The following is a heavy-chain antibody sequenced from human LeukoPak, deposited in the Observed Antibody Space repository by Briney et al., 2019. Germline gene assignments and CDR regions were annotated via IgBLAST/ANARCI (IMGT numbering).Heavy chain of an antibody. CDR2: IKQDGSEQ. CDR3: ARDRQQQLVGGGYYYYYMDV. CDR1: GFTFSSYA. J-gene: IGHJ6*03. Sequence: GGSLRLSCAASGFTFSSYAMSWVRQAPGKVLEWVANIKQDGSEQYYVDSVKGRFTISRDNAKNSLYLQMNSLRAEDTAVYYCARDRQQQLVGGGYYYYYMDVWGKGTTVTVSS. D-gene: IGHD6-13*01. V-gene: IGHV3-7*01.